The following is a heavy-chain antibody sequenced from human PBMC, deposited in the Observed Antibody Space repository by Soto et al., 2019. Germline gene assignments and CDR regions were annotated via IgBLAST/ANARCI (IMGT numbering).Heavy chain of an antibody. Sequence: QVQLQESGPGLVKPSETLSLTCTVSGGSVDSGNYYWSWVRQSPGKGLEWIGYIYNSGSTNYNPSLKSRVTMSVDMSKNQFFLKLSSVTTADTAVYYCARDLISSGWPNFVSWGQGILVTVSS. CDR2: IYNSGST. V-gene: IGHV4-61*01. CDR3: ARDLISSGWPNFVS. CDR1: GGSVDSGNYY. D-gene: IGHD6-19*01. J-gene: IGHJ4*02.